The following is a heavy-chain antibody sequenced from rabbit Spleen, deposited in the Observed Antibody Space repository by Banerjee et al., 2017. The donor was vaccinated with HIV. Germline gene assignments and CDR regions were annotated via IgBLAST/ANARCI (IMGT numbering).Heavy chain of an antibody. D-gene: IGHD1-1*01. Sequence: GTTYYARWVNGRFTISSHNAQNTLYLQANSLTAADTATYFCVRGASSTGYYSLWGPGTLVTVS. J-gene: IGHJ4*01. CDR2: GTT. CDR3: VRGASSTGYYSL. V-gene: IGHV1S8*01.